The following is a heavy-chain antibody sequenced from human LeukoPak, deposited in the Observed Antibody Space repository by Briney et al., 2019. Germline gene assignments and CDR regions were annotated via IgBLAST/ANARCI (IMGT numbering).Heavy chain of an antibody. V-gene: IGHV4-59*01. CDR3: ASVYCSGNNCFPRFDN. D-gene: IGHD2-15*01. CDR2: IYYSGST. J-gene: IGHJ4*02. CDR1: GGSFSTYY. Sequence: SETLSLTCTVSGGSFSTYYWSWIRQPPGKGLEWIGYIYYSGSTNYNPSLKSRVTISIDTSKSQFSLMLRSVSAADTVGYFCASVYCSGNNCFPRFDNWGQGTLVTVSS.